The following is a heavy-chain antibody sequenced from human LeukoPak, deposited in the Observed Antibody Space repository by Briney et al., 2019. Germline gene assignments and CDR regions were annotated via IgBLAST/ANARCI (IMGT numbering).Heavy chain of an antibody. CDR1: GFTFSSFA. CDR3: ARDEGYGGNFDY. J-gene: IGHJ4*02. D-gene: IGHD4-23*01. CDR2: IFPTSREI. Sequence: GGSLRLSCAASGFTFSSFAMMWVRQPRGKGLEWVSSIFPTSREIHYPDSQRGRFTICRDNSKRTLSLQMSSLRAEHRAVYYCARDEGYGGNFDYWGQGTLVTVSS. V-gene: IGHV3-23*01.